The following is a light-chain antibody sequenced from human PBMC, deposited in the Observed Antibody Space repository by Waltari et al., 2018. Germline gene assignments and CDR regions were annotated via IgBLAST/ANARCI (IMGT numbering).Light chain of an antibody. J-gene: IGKJ2*01. Sequence: EIVMTQSPATLSVSPGERDTLSCRASQSVGSDLAWYQQKPGRAPNLLIHGASTRVTGIPARFSGSGAWTEFTLTISSLQSEDFAVYYCQQYNKWPPYTFGQGTKLEIK. V-gene: IGKV3-15*01. CDR1: QSVGSD. CDR2: GAS. CDR3: QQYNKWPPYT.